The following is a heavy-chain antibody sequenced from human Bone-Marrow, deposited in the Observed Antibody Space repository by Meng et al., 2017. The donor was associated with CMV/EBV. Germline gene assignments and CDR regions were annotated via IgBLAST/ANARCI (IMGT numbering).Heavy chain of an antibody. Sequence: ASVKVSCKVSGYTLTELSMHWVRQAPGKGLEWMGGFDPEDGETIYAQKFQGRVTMTEDTSTDTAYMELSSLRSEDTAVYYCSTDLWGGNYDYVWGSYRAGGYWGQGTLVTVSS. J-gene: IGHJ4*02. CDR3: STDLWGGNYDYVWGSYRAGGY. CDR2: FDPEDGET. CDR1: GYTLTELS. V-gene: IGHV1-24*01. D-gene: IGHD3-16*02.